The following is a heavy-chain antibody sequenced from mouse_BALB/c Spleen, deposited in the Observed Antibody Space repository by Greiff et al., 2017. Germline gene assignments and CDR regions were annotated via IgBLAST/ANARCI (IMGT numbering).Heavy chain of an antibody. V-gene: IGHV5-9-3*01. CDR2: ISSGGSYT. Sequence: EVQRVESGGGLVKPGGSLKLSCAASGFTFSSYAMSWVRQTPEKRLEWVATISSGGSYTYYPDSVKGRFTISRDNAKNTLYLQMSSLRSEDTAMYYCARHLYGNSYYYAMDYWGQGTSVTVSS. CDR3: ARHLYGNSYYYAMDY. D-gene: IGHD2-10*02. J-gene: IGHJ4*01. CDR1: GFTFSSYA.